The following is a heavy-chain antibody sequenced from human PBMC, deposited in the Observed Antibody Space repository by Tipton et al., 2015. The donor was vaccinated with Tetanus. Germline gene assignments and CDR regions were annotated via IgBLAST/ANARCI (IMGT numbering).Heavy chain of an antibody. CDR2: INPSGGST. D-gene: IGHD2-2*01. J-gene: IGHJ3*01. CDR1: GYTFTSYY. CDR3: ARACSSTSCHDAFDV. V-gene: IGHV1-46*01. Sequence: QLVQSGAEVKKPGASVKVSCKASGYTFTSYYRHWVRQAPGQGLEWMGIINPSGGSTSYAQKFQGRVTMTRDTSTSTVYMELSSLRSEDTAVYYCARACSSTSCHDAFDVWGQGTMVTVSS.